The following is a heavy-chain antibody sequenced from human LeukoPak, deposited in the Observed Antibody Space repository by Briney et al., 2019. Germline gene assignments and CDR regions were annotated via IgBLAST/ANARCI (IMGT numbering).Heavy chain of an antibody. CDR3: ARDTSPNYDILTGLGY. Sequence: GGSLRLSCAASGFTFSSYDMHWVRQATGKGLEWVSAIGTAGGTYYPGSVKGRFTISRENAKNSLYLQMNSLRAEDTAVYYCARDTSPNYDILTGLGYWGQGTLVTVSS. CDR1: GFTFSSYD. CDR2: IGTAGGT. V-gene: IGHV3-13*01. D-gene: IGHD3-9*01. J-gene: IGHJ4*02.